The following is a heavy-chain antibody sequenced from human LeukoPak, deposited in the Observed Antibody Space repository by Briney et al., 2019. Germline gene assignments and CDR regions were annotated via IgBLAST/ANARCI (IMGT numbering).Heavy chain of an antibody. Sequence: GGSLTLSCAVSGFTFSSYSMNWVRQAPGKGLEWVSSITSSSSYIYYADSVKGRFTISRDNAKNSLYLQMNSLRAEDTAVYYCARDPNGDYVGAFDFQRWGQGTLVTVSS. D-gene: IGHD4-17*01. CDR1: GFTFSSYS. J-gene: IGHJ1*01. CDR3: ARDPNGDYVGAFDFQR. CDR2: ITSSSSYI. V-gene: IGHV3-21*04.